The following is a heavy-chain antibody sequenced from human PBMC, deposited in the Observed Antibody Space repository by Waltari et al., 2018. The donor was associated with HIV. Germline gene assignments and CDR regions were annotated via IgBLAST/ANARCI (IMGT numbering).Heavy chain of an antibody. Sequence: EVQLVQSGAEVKKPGESLKSSCKGSGYSFSTYWIAGVRQMPGKGLEWMGIIYPVASDTTYSPSFQVHVPISAYKSIVTSYLQWSSLKASDTAMYICARKPRGVRGFVDYSYFDLWGRGTLVNVSS. CDR2: IYPVASDT. D-gene: IGHD3-10*01. J-gene: IGHJ2*01. CDR1: GYSFSTYW. V-gene: IGHV5-51*01. CDR3: ARKPRGVRGFVDYSYFDL.